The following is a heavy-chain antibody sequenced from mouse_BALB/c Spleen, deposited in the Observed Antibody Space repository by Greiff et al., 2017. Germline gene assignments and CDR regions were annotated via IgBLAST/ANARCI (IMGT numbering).Heavy chain of an antibody. Sequence: EVQLQQSGPELVKPGASVKIPCKASGYTFTDYNMDWVKQSHGKSLEWIGDINPYNDGTKYNEKFKGKATLTSDKSSSTAYMELSSLTSEDSAVYYCARGWNYYAMDYWGQGTSVTVSS. V-gene: IGHV1-18*01. CDR3: ARGWNYYAMDY. CDR2: INPYNDGT. J-gene: IGHJ4*01. D-gene: IGHD1-1*02. CDR1: GYTFTDYN.